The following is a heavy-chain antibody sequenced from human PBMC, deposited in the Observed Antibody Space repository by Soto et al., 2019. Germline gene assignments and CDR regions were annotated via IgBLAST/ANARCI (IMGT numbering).Heavy chain of an antibody. D-gene: IGHD6-19*01. J-gene: IGHJ3*02. Sequence: QVQLVQSGAEVKKSGASVRISCKASGYTFNRHDINCVRQATGQGPEWIGWMNPNSGNTGYAQKFQCRVTMTRDSSITRAYMDLSSLTSEDTAIYYCAREGLYGSSQDNTFDIWGQVTMVTVAT. V-gene: IGHV1-8*01. CDR1: GYTFNRHD. CDR2: MNPNSGNT. CDR3: AREGLYGSSQDNTFDI.